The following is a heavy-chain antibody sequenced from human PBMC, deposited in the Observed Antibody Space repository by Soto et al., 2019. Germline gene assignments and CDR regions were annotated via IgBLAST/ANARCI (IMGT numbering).Heavy chain of an antibody. D-gene: IGHD6-19*01. V-gene: IGHV5-10-1*01. CDR2: IDPSDSYT. Sequence: PGESLKISCKGSGYSFTSYWISWVRQMPGKGLEWMGRIDPSDSYTNYSPSFQGHVTISADKSISTAYLQWSSLKASDTAMYYCARQWLATSPKYYYYGMDVWGQGTKVTVSS. CDR1: GYSFTSYW. J-gene: IGHJ6*02. CDR3: ARQWLATSPKYYYYGMDV.